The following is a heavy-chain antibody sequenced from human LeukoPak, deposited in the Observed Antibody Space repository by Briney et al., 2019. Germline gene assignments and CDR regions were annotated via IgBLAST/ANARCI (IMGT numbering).Heavy chain of an antibody. Sequence: GESLKISCKASGYSVTNYWIGWVRQMPGKGLEWMGIIYPGDSDTRYSPSFQGQVTISADKSISTAYLQRSNLKASDTAMYYCARGSIMGATRNYLDYWGQGTLVTVSS. J-gene: IGHJ4*02. CDR3: ARGSIMGATRNYLDY. CDR1: GYSVTNYW. CDR2: IYPGDSDT. D-gene: IGHD1-26*01. V-gene: IGHV5-51*01.